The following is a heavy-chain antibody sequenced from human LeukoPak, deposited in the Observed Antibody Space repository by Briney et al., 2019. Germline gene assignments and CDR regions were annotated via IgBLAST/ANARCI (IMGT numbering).Heavy chain of an antibody. V-gene: IGHV3-53*01. Sequence: PGGSLRLSCAASGFIVSGHYMSWVRQAPGEGLEWVSLIYTSGTTTYADSVKGRFTISRDPSKNTLFLQMNRLRVEDTAVYYCARDKPGFLEGDMDVWGIGTTVIVSS. J-gene: IGHJ6*03. D-gene: IGHD3-3*01. CDR3: ARDKPGFLEGDMDV. CDR2: IYTSGTT. CDR1: GFIVSGHY.